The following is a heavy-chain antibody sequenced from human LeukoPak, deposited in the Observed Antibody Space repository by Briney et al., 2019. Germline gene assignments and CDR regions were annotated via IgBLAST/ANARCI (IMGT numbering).Heavy chain of an antibody. CDR3: ARAKLTETGNYYTMGV. Sequence: GGXLRLSCAASEFTFSXXXXXWVRQAPXXXXXXXXXXXXDGRTXXXADXVXGXXXXSRDNAENTLYLQMNSLRAEDTAVYYCARAKLTETGNYYTMGVWGQGTTVTVSS. V-gene: IGHV3-74*01. CDR1: EFTFSXXX. J-gene: IGHJ6*02. D-gene: IGHD4-17*01. CDR2: XXXDGRTX.